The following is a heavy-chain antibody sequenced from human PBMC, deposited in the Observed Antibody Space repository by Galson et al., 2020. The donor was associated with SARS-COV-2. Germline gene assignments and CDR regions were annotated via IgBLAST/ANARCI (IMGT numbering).Heavy chain of an antibody. J-gene: IGHJ6*02. D-gene: IGHD2-15*01. V-gene: IGHV3-21*01. CDR2: ISAGSSYI. Sequence: GGSLRLSCAASGFTFSSYSMNWVRQAPGQGLEWVSSISAGSSYIYYADPVKGRFTISRDNAKNSLYLQMNSLRAEDTAVYYCARVGGMATTPANYYYYGLDVWGQGTTVTVSS. CDR3: ARVGGMATTPANYYYYGLDV. CDR1: GFTFSSYS.